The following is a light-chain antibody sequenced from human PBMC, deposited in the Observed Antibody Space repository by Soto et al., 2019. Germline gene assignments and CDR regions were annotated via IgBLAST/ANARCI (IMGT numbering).Light chain of an antibody. Sequence: EIVMTQSPATLSVSPGESATLSCRASQSISSTLAWYQQKPGQAPRLLIYGASIRATGIPARFSGSGSGTEFTLTISSLQSEDFAIDYCQQYNNWLRGTFGQGTKLEIK. J-gene: IGKJ2*02. CDR2: GAS. V-gene: IGKV3-15*01. CDR1: QSISST. CDR3: QQYNNWLRGT.